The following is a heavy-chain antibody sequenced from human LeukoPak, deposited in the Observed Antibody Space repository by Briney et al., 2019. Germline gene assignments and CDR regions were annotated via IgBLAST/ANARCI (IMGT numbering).Heavy chain of an antibody. D-gene: IGHD2-2*01. Sequence: ASVKVSCKASGYTFTSYDINWVRQAPGQGLEWMGWMNPNSGNTGYAQKFQGRVTITRNTSISTAYMELSSLRSEDTAVYYCARGYCSSTSCHFDPWGQGTLVTVPS. CDR1: GYTFTSYD. V-gene: IGHV1-8*03. J-gene: IGHJ5*02. CDR2: MNPNSGNT. CDR3: ARGYCSSTSCHFDP.